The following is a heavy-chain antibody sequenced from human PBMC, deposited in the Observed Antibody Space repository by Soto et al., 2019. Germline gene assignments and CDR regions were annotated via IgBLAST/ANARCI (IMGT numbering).Heavy chain of an antibody. CDR1: GGSIISGGYY. J-gene: IGHJ4*02. Sequence: SETLSLTCTIAGGSIISGGYYWSWIRQHPGKGLEWIGYIYYSGTTSYNPSLKSRVTISVDTSKNQFFLKLSSVTAAGTAVYYCARARDYWGQGTLVTVSS. V-gene: IGHV4-31*03. CDR2: IYYSGTT. CDR3: ARARDY.